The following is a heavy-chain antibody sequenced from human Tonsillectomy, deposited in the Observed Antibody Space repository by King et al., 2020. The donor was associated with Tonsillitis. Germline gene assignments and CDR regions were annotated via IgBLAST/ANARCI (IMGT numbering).Heavy chain of an antibody. CDR2: IRNKPSSYST. Sequence: QLVQSGGGLVQPGGSLSLSCAASGFTFSAYFMDWVRQAPGKGLEWVGRIRNKPSSYSTEYAASVKGRFTISRDDSRNSLYLHMNSLKSDDTAVYYCAKGDCSGGSCYAGDYWGQGTLVTVSS. J-gene: IGHJ4*02. V-gene: IGHV3-72*01. CDR3: AKGDCSGGSCYAGDY. D-gene: IGHD2-15*01. CDR1: GFTFSAYF.